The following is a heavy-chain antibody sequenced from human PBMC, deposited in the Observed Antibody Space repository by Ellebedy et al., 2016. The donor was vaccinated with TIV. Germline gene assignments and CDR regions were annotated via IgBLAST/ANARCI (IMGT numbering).Heavy chain of an antibody. CDR1: GFTFSSYG. CDR3: AKGDYGDYGIDY. CDR2: ISYDGSNK. J-gene: IGHJ4*02. D-gene: IGHD4-17*01. V-gene: IGHV3-30*18. Sequence: GESLKISXAASGFTFSSYGMHWVRQAPGKGLEWVAVISYDGSNKYYADSVKGRFTISRDNSKNTLYLQMNSLRAEDTAVYYCAKGDYGDYGIDYWGQGTLVTVSS.